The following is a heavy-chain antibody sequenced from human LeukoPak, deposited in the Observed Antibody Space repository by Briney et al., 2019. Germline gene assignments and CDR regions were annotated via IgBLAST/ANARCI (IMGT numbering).Heavy chain of an antibody. CDR1: GFTFSSYW. J-gene: IGHJ2*01. CDR3: AKEYTSRWSYWHFDL. CDR2: IDQDGSKK. V-gene: IGHV3-7*01. D-gene: IGHD6-13*01. Sequence: PGGSLRLSCAASGFTFSSYWMSWVRQVPGKGLEWVANIDQDGSKKYYVDSVKGRFTISRDNAKNLLYLQMNSLRAEDAAVYYCAKEYTSRWSYWHFDLWGRGTLVTVSS.